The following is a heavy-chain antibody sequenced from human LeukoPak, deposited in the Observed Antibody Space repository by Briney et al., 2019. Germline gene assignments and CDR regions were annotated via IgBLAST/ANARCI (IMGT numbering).Heavy chain of an antibody. CDR2: IIPIFGTA. Sequence: GSSVKVSCKASGGTFNSYAISWVRQAPGQGLEWMGGIIPIFGTANYAQKFQGRVTITADESTSTAYMELSSLRSEDTAVYYCARVLSVGFLEWFPFDYWGQGTLVTVSS. CDR3: ARVLSVGFLEWFPFDY. CDR1: GGTFNSYA. V-gene: IGHV1-69*01. D-gene: IGHD3-3*01. J-gene: IGHJ4*02.